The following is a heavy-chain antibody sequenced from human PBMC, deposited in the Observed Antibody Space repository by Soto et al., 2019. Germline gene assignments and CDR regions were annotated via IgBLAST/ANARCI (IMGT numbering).Heavy chain of an antibody. J-gene: IGHJ4*02. Sequence: SETLSLTCTVSGGSISSFYWTWIRQPPGKGLEWIGEIHHTGITYYNPSPKSRVTISVDTSRNQFSLNLRSVTAADTAVYYCARGRLTATTDDYWGQGTLVTVSS. CDR3: ARGRLTATTDDY. CDR1: GGSISSFY. V-gene: IGHV4-34*01. D-gene: IGHD1-7*01. CDR2: IHHTGIT.